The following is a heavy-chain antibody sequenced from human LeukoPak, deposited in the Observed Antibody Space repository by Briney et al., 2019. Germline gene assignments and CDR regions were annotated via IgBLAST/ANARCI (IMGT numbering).Heavy chain of an antibody. Sequence: PGGSLRPSCAASGFTFSNAWMSWVRQAPGKGLEWVGRIKSKTDGGTTDYAAPVKGRFTISRDDSKNTLYLQMNSLKTEDTAVYYCTTIDLRYFDAGDDYWGQGTLVTVSS. CDR1: GFTFSNAW. CDR2: IKSKTDGGTT. CDR3: TTIDLRYFDAGDDY. D-gene: IGHD3-9*01. J-gene: IGHJ4*02. V-gene: IGHV3-15*01.